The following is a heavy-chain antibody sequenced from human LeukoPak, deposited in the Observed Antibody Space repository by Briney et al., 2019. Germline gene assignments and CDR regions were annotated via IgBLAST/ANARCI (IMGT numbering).Heavy chain of an antibody. CDR3: ARAPPPYSSSWYLFEYYFDY. CDR1: GGSISSSSYY. D-gene: IGHD6-13*01. J-gene: IGHJ4*02. CDR2: IYYSGST. V-gene: IGHV4-39*07. Sequence: NASETLSLTCTVSGGSISSSSYYWGWIRQPPGKGLEWIGSIYYSGSTYYNPSLKSRVTISVDTSKNQFSLKLSSVTAADTAVYYCARAPPPYSSSWYLFEYYFDYWGQGTLVTVSS.